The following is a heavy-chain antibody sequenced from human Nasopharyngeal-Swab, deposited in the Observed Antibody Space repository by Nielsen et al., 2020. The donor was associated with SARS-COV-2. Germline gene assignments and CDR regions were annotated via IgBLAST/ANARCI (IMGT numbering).Heavy chain of an antibody. CDR2: IYSSGST. V-gene: IGHV4-61*02. CDR1: GGYISSGGHY. CDR3: ATCSSANCCPPDDAFDI. Sequence: SETLSLTCTVSGGYISSGGHYWTWIRQPAGKGLEWIGRIYSSGSTNYNPSLKSRVSISIDTSKNQFSLRLSSVTAADTAMYYCATCSSANCCPPDDAFDIWGQGTMV. D-gene: IGHD2-2*01. J-gene: IGHJ3*02.